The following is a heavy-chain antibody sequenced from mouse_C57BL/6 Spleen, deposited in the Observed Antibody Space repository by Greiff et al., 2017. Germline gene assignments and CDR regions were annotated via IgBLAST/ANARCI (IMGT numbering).Heavy chain of an antibody. CDR2: IGPGSGST. J-gene: IGHJ2*01. D-gene: IGHD2-1*01. CDR3: ARGGNYYHFDY. V-gene: IGHV1-77*01. CDR1: GYTFTDYY. Sequence: QVQLQQSGAELVKPGASVKISCKASGYTFTDYYINWVKQRPGQGLEWIGKIGPGSGSTYYNEKFKGKATLTADKSYSTAYMQLSSLTSEDSAVCLCARGGNYYHFDYWGQGTTLTVSS.